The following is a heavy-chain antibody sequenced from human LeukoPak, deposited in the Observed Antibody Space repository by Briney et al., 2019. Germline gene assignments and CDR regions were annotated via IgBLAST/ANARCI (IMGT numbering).Heavy chain of an antibody. D-gene: IGHD6-19*01. CDR3: ARDPRDRGWYSEFDY. CDR2: IYYSGST. J-gene: IGHJ4*02. CDR1: GGSISIRSYY. V-gene: IGHV4-39*07. Sequence: PSETLSLTCTVSGGSISIRSYYWGWIRQPPGKGLEWIGSIYYSGSTYYNPSLKSRVTISVDTSKNQFSLKLSSVTAADTAVYYCARDPRDRGWYSEFDYWGQGTLVTVSS.